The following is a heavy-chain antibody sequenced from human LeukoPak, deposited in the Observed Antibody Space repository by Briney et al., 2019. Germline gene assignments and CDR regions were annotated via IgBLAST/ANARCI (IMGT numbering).Heavy chain of an antibody. CDR1: GGSISSYY. CDR2: IYYSGST. V-gene: IGHV4-59*08. CDR3: ARSNKHEFYLWFDP. Sequence: GSLRLSCTVSGGSISSYYWSWIRQPPGKGLEWIGYIYYSGSTNYNPSLKSRVTISVDTSKNQFSLKLSSVTAADTAVYYCARSNKHEFYLWFDPWGQGTLVTVSS. J-gene: IGHJ5*02. D-gene: IGHD1/OR15-1a*01.